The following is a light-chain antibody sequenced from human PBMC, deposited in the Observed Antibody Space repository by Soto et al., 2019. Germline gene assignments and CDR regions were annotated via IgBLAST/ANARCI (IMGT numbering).Light chain of an antibody. J-gene: IGKJ1*01. CDR1: QGISNY. CDR3: QKYNSAPPET. V-gene: IGKV1-27*01. Sequence: DIQTTQSPSSLSASVGDRVTITCRASQGISNYLAWYQQKPGKVPKLLIYAASTLQSGVPSRFSGSGSGTDFTLTISSLQPEDVATYYCQKYNSAPPETFGQGTKVEIK. CDR2: AAS.